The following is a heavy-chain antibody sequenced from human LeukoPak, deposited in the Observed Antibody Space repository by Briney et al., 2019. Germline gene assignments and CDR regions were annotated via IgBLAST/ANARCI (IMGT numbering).Heavy chain of an antibody. CDR1: GGSISSGGYS. D-gene: IGHD3-10*01. V-gene: IGHV4-30-2*01. CDR3: ALGGGITMVRGVINWFDP. Sequence: SQTLSLTCAVSGGSISSGGYSWSWIRQPPGKGLEWIGYIYHSGSTYYNPSLKSRVTISVDRSKNQFSLKLSSVTAADTAVYYCALGGGITMVRGVINWFDPWGQGTLVTVSS. CDR2: IYHSGST. J-gene: IGHJ5*02.